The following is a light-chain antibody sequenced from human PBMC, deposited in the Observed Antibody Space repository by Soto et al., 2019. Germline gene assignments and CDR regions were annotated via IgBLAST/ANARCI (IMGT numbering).Light chain of an antibody. CDR3: SSYTSSSTLV. Sequence: QSALTQPASVSGAPGQSITISCTGTSSDVGGYNYVSWYQQHPGKAPKLMIYDVSNRPSGVSNRFSGSKSGNTASLTISGLQAEDEDDYYCSSYTSSSTLVFGTGTKVTVL. V-gene: IGLV2-14*01. J-gene: IGLJ1*01. CDR2: DVS. CDR1: SSDVGGYNY.